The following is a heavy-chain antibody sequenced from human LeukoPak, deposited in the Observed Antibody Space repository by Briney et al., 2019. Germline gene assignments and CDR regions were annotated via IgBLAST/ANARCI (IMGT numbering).Heavy chain of an antibody. CDR3: TTYDPSDYYGMDV. CDR1: GFTFGDYA. J-gene: IGHJ6*02. V-gene: IGHV3-49*04. Sequence: GGSLRLSCTTSGFTFGDYAMTWVRQAPGKGLEWVGFIRSKAYGGTTEFAASVKGRFTISRDDSKSIAYLQMNSLKTEDTAVYYCTTYDPSDYYGMDVWGQGTTVTVS. CDR2: IRSKAYGGTT. D-gene: IGHD5-12*01.